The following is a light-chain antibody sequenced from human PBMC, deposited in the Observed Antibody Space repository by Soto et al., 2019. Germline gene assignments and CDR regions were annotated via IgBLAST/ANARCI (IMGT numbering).Light chain of an antibody. J-gene: IGKJ1*01. CDR1: QSISSW. Sequence: DIQMTQSPSTLSASVGDIVTITCRASQSISSWLAWYQQKPGKAPKLLIYKASSLESGVPSRFSGSGSGTEFTLTISSLQHDAFATYYCQQYNSYPWTFGQGTKVEIK. V-gene: IGKV1-5*03. CDR2: KAS. CDR3: QQYNSYPWT.